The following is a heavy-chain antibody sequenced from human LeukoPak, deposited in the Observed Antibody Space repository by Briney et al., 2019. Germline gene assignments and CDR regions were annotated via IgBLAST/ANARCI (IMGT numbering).Heavy chain of an antibody. V-gene: IGHV4-39*07. Sequence: TSETLSLTCTVSGGSISSSSYYWGWIRQPPGKGLEWIGSIYYSGSTYYNPSLKSRVTISVDTSKNQFSLKLSSVTAADTAVYYCARLREHTAMVDDWGQGTLVTVSS. D-gene: IGHD5-18*01. CDR2: IYYSGST. CDR1: GGSISSSSYY. J-gene: IGHJ4*02. CDR3: ARLREHTAMVDD.